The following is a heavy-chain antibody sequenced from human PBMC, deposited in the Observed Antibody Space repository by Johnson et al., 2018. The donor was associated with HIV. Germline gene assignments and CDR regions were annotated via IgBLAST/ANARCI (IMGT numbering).Heavy chain of an antibody. CDR2: ISWNSGSI. Sequence: VQLVESGGGLVQPGRSLRLSCAASGFTFDDYAMHWVRQAPGKGLEWVSGISWNSGSIAYADAVKGRFTISRDNDKNSLYVQMNSLRAEDTAVYYCAKDTYSHRLTVTESGFDIWGQGTMVTVSS. D-gene: IGHD4-11*01. CDR3: AKDTYSHRLTVTESGFDI. CDR1: GFTFDDYA. V-gene: IGHV3-9*01. J-gene: IGHJ3*02.